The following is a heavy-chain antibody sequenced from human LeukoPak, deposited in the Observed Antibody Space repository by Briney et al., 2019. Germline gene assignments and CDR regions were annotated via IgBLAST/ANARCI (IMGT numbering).Heavy chain of an antibody. Sequence: KPGGSLRLSCAASGYTFSSYSMNWVRQAPGKGLEWVSSISSSSSYIYYADSVKGRFTISRDNAKNSLYLQMNSLRAEDTAVYYCARDLYDSSGYQFDYWGQGTLVTVSS. V-gene: IGHV3-21*01. CDR2: ISSSSSYI. J-gene: IGHJ4*02. CDR3: ARDLYDSSGYQFDY. CDR1: GYTFSSYS. D-gene: IGHD3-22*01.